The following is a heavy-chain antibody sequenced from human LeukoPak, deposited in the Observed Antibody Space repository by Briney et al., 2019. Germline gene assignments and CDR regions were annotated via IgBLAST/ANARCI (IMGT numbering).Heavy chain of an antibody. CDR1: GGSFSGYY. V-gene: IGHV4-34*01. D-gene: IGHD2-2*02. CDR2: INHSGST. CDR3: ARGGVPSAVVVPAAICFDY. Sequence: SETLSLTYAVHGGSFSGYYWSWIRQPPGKGLEWIGEINHSGSTNYNPSLKSRVTISVDTSKNQFSLKLSSVTAADTAVYYCARGGVPSAVVVPAAICFDYWGQGTLVTVSS. J-gene: IGHJ4*02.